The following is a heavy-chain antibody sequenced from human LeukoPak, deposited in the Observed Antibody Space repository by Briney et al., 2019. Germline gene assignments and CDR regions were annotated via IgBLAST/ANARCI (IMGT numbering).Heavy chain of an antibody. D-gene: IGHD6-13*01. CDR1: GFTFSSYG. Sequence: PGGSLRLSCAASGFTFSSYGMPWVRQAPGKGLEWVAVISYDGSNKYYADSVKGRFTISRDNSKNTLYLQMNSLRAEDTAVYYCARAVQGRSLNYYYMDVWGKGTTVTVSS. J-gene: IGHJ6*03. CDR2: ISYDGSNK. CDR3: ARAVQGRSLNYYYMDV. V-gene: IGHV3-30*03.